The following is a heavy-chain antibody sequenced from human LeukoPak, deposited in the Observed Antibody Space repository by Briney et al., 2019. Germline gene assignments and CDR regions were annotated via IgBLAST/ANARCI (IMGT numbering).Heavy chain of an antibody. D-gene: IGHD3-22*01. CDR1: GYTFTSYG. V-gene: IGHV1-18*01. CDR2: ISAYNGNT. CDR3: ARDSITMIVVVRGYFDY. J-gene: IGHJ4*02. Sequence: ASVKVSCKAPGYTFTSYGISWVRQAPGQGLEWMGWISAYNGNTNYAQKLQGRVTMTTDTSTSTAYMELRSLRSDDTAVYYCARDSITMIVVVRGYFDYWGQGTLVTVSS.